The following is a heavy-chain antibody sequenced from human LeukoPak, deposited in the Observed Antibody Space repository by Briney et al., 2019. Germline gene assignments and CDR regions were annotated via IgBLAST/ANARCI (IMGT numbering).Heavy chain of an antibody. J-gene: IGHJ6*04. CDR2: ISTSSSYI. Sequence: GGSLRLSCAASGFKFSSYSMKWVRQAPGKGLEWVSFISTSSSYIYYADSLKGRFTISRDNAKNSLYLQMNSLRAEDTAVYYCAELGITMIGGVWGKGTTVTISS. CDR3: AELGITMIGGV. D-gene: IGHD3-10*02. V-gene: IGHV3-21*01. CDR1: GFKFSSYS.